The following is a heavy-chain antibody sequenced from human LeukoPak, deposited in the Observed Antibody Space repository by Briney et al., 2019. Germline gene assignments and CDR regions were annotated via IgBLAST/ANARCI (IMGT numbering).Heavy chain of an antibody. V-gene: IGHV4-59*12. D-gene: IGHD2-15*01. CDR1: RDSTSVNY. CDR3: ARLAPLFCSGAICYHPLDY. J-gene: IGHJ4*02. CDR2: IHYTGST. Sequence: PSETLSLTCTVSRDSTSVNYWSWIRQSPGKGLEYIGYIHYTGSTDYNPSLKSRVTISLDTSRNQFSLKLDSVTAADTAVYYCARLAPLFCSGAICYHPLDYWGQGILVTVSS.